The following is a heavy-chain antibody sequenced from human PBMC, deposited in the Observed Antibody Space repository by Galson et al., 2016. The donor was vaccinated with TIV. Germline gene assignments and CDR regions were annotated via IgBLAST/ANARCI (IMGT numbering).Heavy chain of an antibody. CDR1: GYSSATHG. Sequence: SVKVSCKASGYSSATHGINWVRQAPGQGLEWMGWISGYNDNTNYTLKFQGRLTMTTDTYTSTSYMELRSLRSDDTAVYYCARVVGTVITQKSFDFWGQGTPVIVSS. CDR3: ARVVGTVITQKSFDF. V-gene: IGHV1-18*04. J-gene: IGHJ4*02. CDR2: ISGYNDNT. D-gene: IGHD4-23*01.